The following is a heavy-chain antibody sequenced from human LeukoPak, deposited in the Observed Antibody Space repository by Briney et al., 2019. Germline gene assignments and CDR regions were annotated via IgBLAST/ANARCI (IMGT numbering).Heavy chain of an antibody. CDR1: GFTFSSYE. Sequence: GGSLRLSCAASGFTFSSYEMNWVRQAPGKGLEWVSYISSSGSTIYYADSVKGRFTISRDNSKNTLYLQMNSLRAEDTAVYYCAKDSNYYGSGKDWFDPWGQGTLVTVSS. J-gene: IGHJ5*02. V-gene: IGHV3-48*03. CDR2: ISSSGSTI. D-gene: IGHD3-10*01. CDR3: AKDSNYYGSGKDWFDP.